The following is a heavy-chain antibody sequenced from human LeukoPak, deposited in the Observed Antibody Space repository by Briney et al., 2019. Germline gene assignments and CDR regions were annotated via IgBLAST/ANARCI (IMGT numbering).Heavy chain of an antibody. V-gene: IGHV4-39*01. CDR2: IYYSGST. Sequence: PSETLSLTCTVSGGSISSSSYYWGWIRQPPGKGLEWIGSIYYSGSTYYNPSLKSRVTISVDTSKNQFSLKLSSVTAADTAVYYCARWPDCSGGSCYGEASDYWGRGALVTVSS. CDR3: ARWPDCSGGSCYGEASDY. J-gene: IGHJ4*02. CDR1: GGSISSSSYY. D-gene: IGHD2-15*01.